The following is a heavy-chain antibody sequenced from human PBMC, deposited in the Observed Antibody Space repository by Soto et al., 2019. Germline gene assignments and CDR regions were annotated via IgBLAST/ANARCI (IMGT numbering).Heavy chain of an antibody. V-gene: IGHV3-23*01. CDR3: ARGRYLDSSDYWVANLPFDH. CDR1: GFTFNSYV. Sequence: PGGSLRLSCAASGFTFNSYVMTWVRQAPGEVLELVSSISRSGRGSAYYADSVKGRFTISRDNSENTLFLQMNNLRDEDTALYYCARGRYLDSSDYWVANLPFDHWGLGTLVTVSS. J-gene: IGHJ4*02. D-gene: IGHD3-22*01. CDR2: ISRSGRGSA.